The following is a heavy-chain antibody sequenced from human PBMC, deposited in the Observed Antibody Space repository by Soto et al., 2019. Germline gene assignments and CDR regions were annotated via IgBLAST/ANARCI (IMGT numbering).Heavy chain of an antibody. D-gene: IGHD1-26*01. CDR3: AREPGELYFDY. Sequence: SETMCLTCAVSGGSITSSNWWSWVRQPPGKGLEWIGEIYPSGSTNYNPSLKSRVTISVDKSKNQFSLKLSSVTAADTAVYYCAREPGELYFDYWGQGTLVTVSS. J-gene: IGHJ4*02. CDR1: GGSITSSNW. CDR2: IYPSGST. V-gene: IGHV4-4*02.